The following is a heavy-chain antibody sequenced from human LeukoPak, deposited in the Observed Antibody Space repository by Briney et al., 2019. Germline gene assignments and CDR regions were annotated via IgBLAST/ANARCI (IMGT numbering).Heavy chain of an antibody. CDR3: ARDLYYHSSGYYLGY. Sequence: GGSLRLSCAASGFTFSDYYMNWIRQAPGKGPEWISYISSGGTTIYYADSVKGRFTISRDNAKDSLYLQMNSLRAEDTAVYYCARDLYYHSSGYYLGYWGQGTLVTVSS. CDR1: GFTFSDYY. D-gene: IGHD3-22*01. V-gene: IGHV3-11*01. CDR2: ISSGGTTI. J-gene: IGHJ4*02.